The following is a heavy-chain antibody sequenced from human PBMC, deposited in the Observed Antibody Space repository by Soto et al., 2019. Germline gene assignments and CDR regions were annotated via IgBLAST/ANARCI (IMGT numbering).Heavy chain of an antibody. CDR3: AHTRSITFYGGGGDFDY. Sequence: QITLKESGPTLVKPTQTLTLTCSFSGFSLTNSGVGVGWIRQPPGKALGWLAFIYWDDEKHYRPSLQSRLTVTKDIANVQVVLTMTNMDPYDTSTYYCAHTRSITFYGGGGDFDYWGQGTLVIVSS. D-gene: IGHD3-16*01. CDR1: GFSLTNSGVG. CDR2: IYWDDEK. V-gene: IGHV2-5*02. J-gene: IGHJ4*02.